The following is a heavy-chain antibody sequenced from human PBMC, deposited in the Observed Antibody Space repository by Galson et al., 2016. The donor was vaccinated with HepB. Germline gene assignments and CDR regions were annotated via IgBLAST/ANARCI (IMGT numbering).Heavy chain of an antibody. J-gene: IGHJ5*02. CDR3: STIPREGTDGKYP. CDR2: INIDGTNT. CDR1: GFTFSDYW. V-gene: IGHV3-74*03. Sequence: LRLSCAASGFTFSDYWIHWVRQTPRKGLVWVSYINIDGTNTKYADSVKGRFILSRDNAKNTVHLQMNSLRVEDTGLYFCSTIPREGTDGKYPWGQGTLVTVSS. D-gene: IGHD2-2*02.